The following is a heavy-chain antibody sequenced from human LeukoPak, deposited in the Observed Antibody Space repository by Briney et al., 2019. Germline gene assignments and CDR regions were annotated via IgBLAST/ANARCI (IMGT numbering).Heavy chain of an antibody. CDR2: ISYDGSNK. D-gene: IGHD1-26*01. Sequence: GRSLRLSCAASGFTFSSYGMHWVRQAPGKGLEWVAVISYDGSNKHYADSVKGRFTISRDNSKNTLYLQMNSLRAEDTAVYYCAKDSRSYGFDYWGQGTLVTVSS. CDR3: AKDSRSYGFDY. J-gene: IGHJ4*02. CDR1: GFTFSSYG. V-gene: IGHV3-30*18.